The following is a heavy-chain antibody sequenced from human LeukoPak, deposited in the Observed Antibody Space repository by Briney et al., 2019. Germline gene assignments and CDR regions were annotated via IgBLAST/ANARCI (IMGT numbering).Heavy chain of an antibody. CDR2: ISYDGSNK. V-gene: IGHV3-30*04. J-gene: IGHJ4*02. CDR1: GFTFSSYA. Sequence: PGGSLRLSCAASGFTFSSYAMYWVRQAPGKGLEWVAVISYDGSNKYYADSVKGRFTISRDNSKNTLYLQMNSLRAEDTAVYYCAKDSPLDYWGQGTLVTVSS. CDR3: AKDSPLDY.